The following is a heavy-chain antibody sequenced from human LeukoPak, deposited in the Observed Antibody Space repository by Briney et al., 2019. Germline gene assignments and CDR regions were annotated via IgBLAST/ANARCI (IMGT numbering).Heavy chain of an antibody. Sequence: SETLSLTCTVSGGSISSYYWSWIRQPAGKGLEWIGRVDTSGSTKYNPSLKSRVTISFDTSKNQFSLRLTSVTAADTAVYYCTSGEYTQGSDVWGQGTMVTVTS. CDR2: VDTSGST. J-gene: IGHJ3*01. D-gene: IGHD4-17*01. V-gene: IGHV4-4*07. CDR1: GGSISSYY. CDR3: TSGEYTQGSDV.